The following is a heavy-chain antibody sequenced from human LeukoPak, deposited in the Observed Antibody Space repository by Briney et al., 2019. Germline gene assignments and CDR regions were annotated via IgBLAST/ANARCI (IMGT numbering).Heavy chain of an antibody. CDR1: GFTFSSYA. CDR2: ISGSGGST. V-gene: IGHV3-23*01. CDR3: AFRGYSSSWYTLGY. J-gene: IGHJ4*02. Sequence: PGGSLRLSCAASGFTFSSYAMSWVRKAPGKGLEWVSAISGSGGSTYYADSVKGRFTISRDNSKNTLYLQMNSLRAEDTAVYYCAFRGYSSSWYTLGYWGQGTLVTVSS. D-gene: IGHD6-13*01.